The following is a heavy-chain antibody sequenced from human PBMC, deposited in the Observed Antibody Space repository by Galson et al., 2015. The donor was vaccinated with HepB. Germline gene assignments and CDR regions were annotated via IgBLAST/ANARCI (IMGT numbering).Heavy chain of an antibody. Sequence: SLRLSCAASGFTFSSYGMHWVRQAPGKGLEWVAFIRYDGSNKYYADSVKGRFTISRDNSKNTLYLQMNSLRAEDTAVYYCAKDSNSGSYRPVCMDVWGQGTTVTVSS. CDR2: IRYDGSNK. CDR1: GFTFSSYG. J-gene: IGHJ6*02. D-gene: IGHD1-26*01. V-gene: IGHV3-30*02. CDR3: AKDSNSGSYRPVCMDV.